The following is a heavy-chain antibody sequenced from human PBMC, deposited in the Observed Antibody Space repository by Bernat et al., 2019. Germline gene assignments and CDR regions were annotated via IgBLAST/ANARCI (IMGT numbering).Heavy chain of an antibody. CDR2: ISSSSSYI. Sequence: EVQLVESGGGLVKPGGSLRLSCAASGFTFSSYSMNWVRQAPGKGLEWVSSISSSSSYIYYAASVKGRFTISRDNAKNSLYLQMNSLRAEDTAVYYCASAPPLSFAFCGGDCYYFDYWGQGTLVTVSS. V-gene: IGHV3-21*01. CDR1: GFTFSSYS. CDR3: ASAPPLSFAFCGGDCYYFDY. J-gene: IGHJ4*02. D-gene: IGHD2-21*02.